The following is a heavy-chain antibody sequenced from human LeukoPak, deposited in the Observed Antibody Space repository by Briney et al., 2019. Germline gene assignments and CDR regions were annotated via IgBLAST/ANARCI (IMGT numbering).Heavy chain of an antibody. CDR1: GFTVSSNY. V-gene: IGHV3-66*01. CDR3: AKDEGRGVIKPGLDY. Sequence: GGSLRLSCAASGFTVSSNYMSWVRQAPGKGLEWVSVIYSGGSTYYADSVKGRFTISRDNSKNTLYLQMNSLRAEDTAVYYCAKDEGRGVIKPGLDYWGQGTLVTVSS. CDR2: IYSGGST. J-gene: IGHJ4*02. D-gene: IGHD3-10*01.